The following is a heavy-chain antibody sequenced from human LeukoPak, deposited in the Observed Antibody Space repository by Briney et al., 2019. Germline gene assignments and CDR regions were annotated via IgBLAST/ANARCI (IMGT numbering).Heavy chain of an antibody. J-gene: IGHJ5*02. CDR1: GFTFSSYS. CDR2: ISSSSSYI. Sequence: PGGSLRLSCAASGFTFSSYSMNWVRQAPGKGLEWVSSISSSSSYIYYADSVKGRFTISRDNAKNSLYLQMNSLRAEDTAVYYCAMDTISPPGAVDPWGQGTLVTVSS. CDR3: AMDTISPPGAVDP. D-gene: IGHD5-12*01. V-gene: IGHV3-21*01.